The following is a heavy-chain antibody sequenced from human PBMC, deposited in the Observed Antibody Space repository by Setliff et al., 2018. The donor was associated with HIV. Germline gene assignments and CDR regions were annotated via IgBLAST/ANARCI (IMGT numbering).Heavy chain of an antibody. CDR2: ISPDSTYI. J-gene: IGHJ4*02. V-gene: IGHV3-21*01. D-gene: IGHD2-2*01. CDR3: TRRYCTSTSCSSPYDY. CDR1: GFTFNDFS. Sequence: GGSLRLSCAASGFTFNDFSMNWVRQAPGKGLEWVSSISPDSTYIYYADSVKGRFTISRDNAKHSLYLQMNSLRAEDTAVYYCTRRYCTSTSCSSPYDYWGRGTLVTVSS.